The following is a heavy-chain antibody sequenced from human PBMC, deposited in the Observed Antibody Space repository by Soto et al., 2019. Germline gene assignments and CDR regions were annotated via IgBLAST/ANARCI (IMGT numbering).Heavy chain of an antibody. J-gene: IGHJ4*02. Sequence: SVKVSCKASGYTFTSYGISWVRQAPGQGLEWMGGIIPIFGTANYAQKFQGRVTITADKSTSTAYMELSSLRSEDTAVYYCARGPAGIAAQVFDYWGQGTLVTVSS. CDR2: IIPIFGTA. CDR1: GYTFTSYG. D-gene: IGHD6-13*01. CDR3: ARGPAGIAAQVFDY. V-gene: IGHV1-69*06.